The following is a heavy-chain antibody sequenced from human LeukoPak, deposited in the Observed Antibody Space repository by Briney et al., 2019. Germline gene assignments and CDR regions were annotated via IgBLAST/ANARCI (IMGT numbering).Heavy chain of an antibody. CDR1: GFTFSSSG. V-gene: IGHV3-30*18. Sequence: GGSLRLSCAASGFTFSSSGMHWVRQAPGKGLEWVAVISYDGSNKYYADSVKGRFTISRDNSKNTLYLQMNSLRAEDTAVYYCAKGSYYDSSGYLDYWGQGTLVTVSS. J-gene: IGHJ4*02. D-gene: IGHD3-22*01. CDR2: ISYDGSNK. CDR3: AKGSYYDSSGYLDY.